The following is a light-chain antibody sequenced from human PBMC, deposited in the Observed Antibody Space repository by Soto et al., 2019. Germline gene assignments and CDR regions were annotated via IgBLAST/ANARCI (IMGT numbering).Light chain of an antibody. CDR2: LNSDGSH. CDR1: SGHSTYA. J-gene: IGLJ3*02. V-gene: IGLV4-69*01. CDR3: QTWGTGFWV. Sequence: QPVLTQSPSASASLGASVKLTYTLSSGHSTYAIAWHQQQPEKGPRYLMKLNSDGSHNKGDGIPDRFSGSSSGAERYLTISSLQSEDEADYYCQTWGTGFWVFGGGTKVTVL.